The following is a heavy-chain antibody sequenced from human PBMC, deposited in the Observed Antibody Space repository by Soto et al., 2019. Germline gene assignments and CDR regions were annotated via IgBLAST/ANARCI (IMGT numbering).Heavy chain of an antibody. Sequence: SETLSLICTVSGGSISRYYWSWIRQPPGKGLEWIGYIYYSGSTNYNPSLKSRVTISVDTSKNQFSLKLSSVTAADTAVYYCARHPCSSTSCYVGYRFDPWGQGTLVTVSS. D-gene: IGHD2-2*01. J-gene: IGHJ5*02. V-gene: IGHV4-59*08. CDR2: IYYSGST. CDR1: GGSISRYY. CDR3: ARHPCSSTSCYVGYRFDP.